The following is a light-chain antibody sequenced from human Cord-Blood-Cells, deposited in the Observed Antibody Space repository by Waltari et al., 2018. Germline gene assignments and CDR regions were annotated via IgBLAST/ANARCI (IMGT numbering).Light chain of an antibody. V-gene: IGLV2-23*02. CDR2: AVS. CDR1: SRDVGSYNL. Sequence: QSALTQPASVSGSPGQSITISCTGTSRDVGSYNLVSWYQQHPGKAPKRVIYAVSKRPSGVSNRFAGSKAGNTAARTISGLQAEDEADYYCCSYAGSSTVVFGGGTKLTVL. CDR3: CSYAGSSTVV. J-gene: IGLJ2*01.